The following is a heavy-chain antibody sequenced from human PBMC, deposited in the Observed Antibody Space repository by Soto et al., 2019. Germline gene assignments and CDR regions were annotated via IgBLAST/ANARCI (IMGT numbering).Heavy chain of an antibody. Sequence: GASVKVSCKASGYTFTSSYMHWVRQAPGQGLEWMGIINPSGGSTSYAQKFQGRVTMTRDTSTSTVYMELSSLRSEDTAVYYCARGSFGRRVLRVGPQFDYWGQGTLVTVSS. D-gene: IGHD3-10*01. CDR2: INPSGGST. J-gene: IGHJ4*02. CDR3: ARGSFGRRVLRVGPQFDY. CDR1: GYTFTSSY. V-gene: IGHV1-46*01.